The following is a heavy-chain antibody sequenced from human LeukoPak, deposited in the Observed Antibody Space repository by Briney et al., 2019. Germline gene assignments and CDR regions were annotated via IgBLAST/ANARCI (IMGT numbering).Heavy chain of an antibody. CDR1: GFTFSSYG. CDR3: AKVARTKDTAMVRDWFDP. CDR2: IRYDGNNK. D-gene: IGHD5-18*01. J-gene: IGHJ5*02. Sequence: GGSLRLSCAASGFTFSSYGMHLVRQAPGKGLEWVASIRYDGNNKYYADSVKGRFTISRDNSKNTMVQQMNSLRAEDTAVSYCAKVARTKDTAMVRDWFDPWGQGTLVTVSS. V-gene: IGHV3-30*02.